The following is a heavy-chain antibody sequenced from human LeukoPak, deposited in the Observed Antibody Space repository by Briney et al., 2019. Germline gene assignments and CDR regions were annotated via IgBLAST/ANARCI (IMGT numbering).Heavy chain of an antibody. J-gene: IGHJ4*02. CDR1: GRSFSGYY. D-gene: IGHD3-16*01. CDR3: ASPLTAGGY. CDR2: INHSGST. Sequence: SETLSLTCAVYGRSFSGYYWSWIRQPPGKGLEWIGEINHSGSTNYNPSLKSRVTISVDTSKNQFSLKLRSVTAADTAVYYCASPLTAGGYWGQGTLVTVSS. V-gene: IGHV4-34*01.